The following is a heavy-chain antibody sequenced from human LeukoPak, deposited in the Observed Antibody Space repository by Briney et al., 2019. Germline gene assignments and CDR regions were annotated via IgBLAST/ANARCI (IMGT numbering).Heavy chain of an antibody. J-gene: IGHJ6*03. V-gene: IGHV3-49*04. Sequence: PGRSLRLSGTASGFTFGDYAMSWVRQAPGKGLEWVGFIRSKAYGGTTEYAASVKGRFTISRDDSKSIAYLQMNSLKTEDTAVYYCTAIRPGKFYYMDVWGKGTTVTVSS. D-gene: IGHD2-21*01. CDR2: IRSKAYGGTT. CDR3: TAIRPGKFYYMDV. CDR1: GFTFGDYA.